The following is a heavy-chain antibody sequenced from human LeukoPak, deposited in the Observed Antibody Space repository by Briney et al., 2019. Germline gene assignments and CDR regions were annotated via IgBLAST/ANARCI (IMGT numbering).Heavy chain of an antibody. CDR1: GFTFSSYG. CDR2: ISYDGSNK. D-gene: IGHD4-17*01. Sequence: GGSLRLSCAASGFTFSSYGMHWVRQAPGKGLEWVAVISYDGSNKYYADSVKGRFTISRDNSKNTLYLQMNSLRAEDTAVYYCAKDSKTISTVTTVSYYYGMDVWGQGTTVTVSS. CDR3: AKDSKTISTVTTVSYYYGMDV. J-gene: IGHJ6*02. V-gene: IGHV3-30*18.